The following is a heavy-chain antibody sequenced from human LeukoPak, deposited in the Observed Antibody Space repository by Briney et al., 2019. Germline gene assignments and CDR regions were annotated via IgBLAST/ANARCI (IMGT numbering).Heavy chain of an antibody. J-gene: IGHJ4*02. D-gene: IGHD5-12*01. Sequence: SEALSLTRTVTGGSISSHHWSWIRPPPGRGLEWIGYIYYSGSTNYNPSLKSRVTISVDTSKNQFSLKLSSVNAADTAVYYCARGASGYAVPFDYWGQGTLVTVSS. CDR3: ARGASGYAVPFDY. CDR2: IYYSGST. CDR1: GGSISSHH. V-gene: IGHV4-59*11.